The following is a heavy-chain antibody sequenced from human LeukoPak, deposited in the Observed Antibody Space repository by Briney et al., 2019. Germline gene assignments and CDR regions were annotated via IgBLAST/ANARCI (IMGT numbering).Heavy chain of an antibody. Sequence: GGSLRLSCAASGFTFTSYAMNWVRQAPGKGLDWVSVIRDSGGSTYYADSVKGRFTISRDNSKNTLYLQMNSLRAEDTAVYYCAKQFYGDYGAFNYWGQGTLVTVSS. D-gene: IGHD4-17*01. V-gene: IGHV3-23*01. CDR1: GFTFTSYA. CDR2: IRDSGGST. J-gene: IGHJ4*02. CDR3: AKQFYGDYGAFNY.